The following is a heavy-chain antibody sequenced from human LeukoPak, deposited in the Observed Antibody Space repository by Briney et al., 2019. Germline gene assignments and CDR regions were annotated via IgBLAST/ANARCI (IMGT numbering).Heavy chain of an antibody. V-gene: IGHV1-2*02. Sequence: GASVKVSCKASGYTFTGYYMHWVRQAPGQGLEWMGWINPNSGGTNYAQKFQGRVTMTRDTSISTAYMELSRLRSDDTAVYYCARDIFGYGFNYYYYMDVWGKGTTVTVSS. J-gene: IGHJ6*03. CDR1: GYTFTGYY. D-gene: IGHD5-18*01. CDR3: ARDIFGYGFNYYYYMDV. CDR2: INPNSGGT.